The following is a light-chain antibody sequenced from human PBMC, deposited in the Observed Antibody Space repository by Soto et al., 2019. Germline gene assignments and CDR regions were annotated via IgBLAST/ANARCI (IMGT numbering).Light chain of an antibody. CDR1: QSVSNNY. CDR3: QQYGGSPRT. CDR2: GAS. V-gene: IGKV3-20*01. J-gene: IGKJ1*01. Sequence: EIVLTQSPGTLSLSPGERATLSSRASQSVSNNYLAWYQQKPGQAPRLLIYGASSRATGIPDRFSGSGSGTEFTLTISRLEPEDFAVFYCQQYGGSPRTFGQGTRVEIK.